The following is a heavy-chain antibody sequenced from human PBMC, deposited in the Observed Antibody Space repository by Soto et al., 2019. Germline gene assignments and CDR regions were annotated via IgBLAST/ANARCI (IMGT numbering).Heavy chain of an antibody. J-gene: IGHJ4*02. CDR3: AIKASGSYYGNFDY. CDR1: GFTFSSYA. Sequence: QVQLVESGGGVVQPGRSLRLSCAASGFTFSSYAMHWVRQAPGKGLEWVAVISYDGSNKYYADSVKGRFTISRDNSKNTLYLQMNSLRAEDTAVYYCAIKASGSYYGNFDYWGQGTLVTVSS. D-gene: IGHD3-10*01. V-gene: IGHV3-30-3*01. CDR2: ISYDGSNK.